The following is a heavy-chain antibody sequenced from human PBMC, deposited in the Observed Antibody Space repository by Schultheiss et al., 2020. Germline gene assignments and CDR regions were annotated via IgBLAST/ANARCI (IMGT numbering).Heavy chain of an antibody. J-gene: IGHJ5*02. V-gene: IGHV4-59*01. CDR1: GGSMSSYY. Sequence: GSLRLSCTVSGGSMSSYYWGWIRQSPGKGLEWIGYIYYSGSTTYNPSLKSRVTISVDTSKNQFSLKLSSVTAADTAVYYCARAVSGYSSSWNWFDPWGQGTLVTVSS. CDR2: IYYSGST. CDR3: ARAVSGYSSSWNWFDP. D-gene: IGHD6-13*01.